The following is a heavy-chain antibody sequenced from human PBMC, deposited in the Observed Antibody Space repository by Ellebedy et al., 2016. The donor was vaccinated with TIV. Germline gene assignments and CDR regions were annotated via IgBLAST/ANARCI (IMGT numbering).Heavy chain of an antibody. V-gene: IGHV3-30*03. CDR1: GFTFSNFG. CDR3: ARDRHCVGGRCYSV. CDR2: TSKDGSER. Sequence: PGGSLRLSCAASGFTFSNFGMHWVRQAPGKGLEYVAFTSKDGSERYYADSVKGRFTISRDNSNNTVYLQMNSLRVEDTAVYYCARDRHCVGGRCYSVWGQGTLVTVSS. J-gene: IGHJ4*02. D-gene: IGHD2-15*01.